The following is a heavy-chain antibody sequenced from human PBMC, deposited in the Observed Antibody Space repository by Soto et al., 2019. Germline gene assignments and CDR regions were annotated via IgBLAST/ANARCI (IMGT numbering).Heavy chain of an antibody. D-gene: IGHD5-12*01. CDR1: GFTFSSYA. CDR2: ISGSGGST. CDR3: AKDLGKWLPSYMDV. Sequence: PGGSLRLSCAASGFTFSSYAMSWVRQAPGKGLEWVSAISGSGGSTYYADTVKGRFTISRDNSKNTLYLQMNSLRAEDTAVYYCAKDLGKWLPSYMDVWGKGTTVTVSS. V-gene: IGHV3-23*01. J-gene: IGHJ6*03.